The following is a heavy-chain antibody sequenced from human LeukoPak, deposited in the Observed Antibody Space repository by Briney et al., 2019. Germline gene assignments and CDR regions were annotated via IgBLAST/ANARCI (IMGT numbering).Heavy chain of an antibody. D-gene: IGHD6-6*01. J-gene: IGHJ4*02. CDR1: GFTFSSHS. Sequence: GGSLRLSCAASGFTFSSHSMAWVRRAPGKGLEWVSAIRGSGDTALYADSVKGRFTISRDNFKNIVYLEMNSLRAEDTATYYCAKVTWESRPPDCNSWGPGTLVTVSS. V-gene: IGHV3-23*01. CDR2: IRGSGDTA. CDR3: AKVTWESRPPDCNS.